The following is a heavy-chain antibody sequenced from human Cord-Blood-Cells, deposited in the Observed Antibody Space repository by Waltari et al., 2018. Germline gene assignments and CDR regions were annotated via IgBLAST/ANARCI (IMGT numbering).Heavy chain of an antibody. J-gene: IGHJ5*02. Sequence: EVQLVESGGGLVQPGRSLRLSCAASGFTFDDYAMHWVRPAPGKGLEWVSGISWNSGSIGYADSVKGRFTISRDNAKNSLYLQMNSLRAEDTALYYCAKDAGSGWYNWFDPGGQGTLVTVSS. CDR1: GFTFDDYA. V-gene: IGHV3-9*01. CDR2: ISWNSGSI. CDR3: AKDAGSGWYNWFDP. D-gene: IGHD6-19*01.